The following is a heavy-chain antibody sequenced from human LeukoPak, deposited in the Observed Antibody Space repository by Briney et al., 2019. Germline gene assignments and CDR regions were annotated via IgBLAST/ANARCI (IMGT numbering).Heavy chain of an antibody. J-gene: IGHJ5*02. D-gene: IGHD3-9*01. V-gene: IGHV3-9*01. Sequence: TGGSLRLSCAASGFTFDDYAMHWVRQAPGKGLEWVSGISWNSGSIGYADSVKGRFTVSRDNAKNSLYLQMNSLRAEDTALYYCAKGSLRYFDWVHNPRFDPWGQGTLVTVSS. CDR2: ISWNSGSI. CDR3: AKGSLRYFDWVHNPRFDP. CDR1: GFTFDDYA.